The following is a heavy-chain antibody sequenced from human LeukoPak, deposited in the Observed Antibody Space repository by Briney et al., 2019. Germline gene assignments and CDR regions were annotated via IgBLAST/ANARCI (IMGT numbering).Heavy chain of an antibody. CDR3: AKGSGYYSFDY. CDR2: IIPIFGTA. J-gene: IGHJ4*02. D-gene: IGHD5-12*01. CDR1: GYTFTGYY. V-gene: IGHV1-69*05. Sequence: SVKVSCKASGYTFTGYYMHWVRQAPGQGLEWMGRIIPIFGTANYAQKFQGRVTITTDESTSTAYMELSSLRSEDTAVYYCAKGSGYYSFDYWGQGTLVTVSS.